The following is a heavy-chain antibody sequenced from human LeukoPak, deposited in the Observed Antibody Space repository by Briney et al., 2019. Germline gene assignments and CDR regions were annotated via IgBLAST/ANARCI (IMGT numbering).Heavy chain of an antibody. J-gene: IGHJ4*02. CDR2: IYYSGST. V-gene: IGHV4-39*01. D-gene: IGHD4-17*01. Sequence: SETLSLTCTVSGGSISSSSYYWGWIRQPPGKGLEWIGSIYYSGSTHYNPSLKSRVTISVDTSKNQFSLKLSSVTAADSAVYYCARHAGDYGDPFDYWGQGTLVTVSS. CDR3: ARHAGDYGDPFDY. CDR1: GGSISSSSYY.